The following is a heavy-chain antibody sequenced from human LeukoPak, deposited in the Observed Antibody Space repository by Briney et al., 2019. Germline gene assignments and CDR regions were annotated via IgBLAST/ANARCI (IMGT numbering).Heavy chain of an antibody. J-gene: IGHJ5*02. D-gene: IGHD2-2*01. Sequence: PSETLSLTCTVSGGSFSSHYWSWIRQPPGKGLEWIGYIYYSGSTNYNPSLKSRVTISVDTSKNQFSLKLSSVTAADTAVYYCARAEGYCSSTSCLGWFDPWGQETLVTVSS. CDR2: IYYSGST. V-gene: IGHV4-59*11. CDR3: ARAEGYCSSTSCLGWFDP. CDR1: GGSFSSHY.